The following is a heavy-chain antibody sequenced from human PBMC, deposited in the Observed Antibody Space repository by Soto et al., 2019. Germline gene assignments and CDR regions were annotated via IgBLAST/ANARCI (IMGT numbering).Heavy chain of an antibody. Sequence: EVQLLESGGGLVQPGGSLRLSCAASGFTFSSYAMSWVRQAPGKGLEWVSAISGSGGSTYYADSGKGRFTISRDNSKNTPYLQMNSLGAEDTAVYYCAKDGNPIPYLTGYYRLGWFDPWGQGTLVTVSS. CDR2: ISGSGGST. CDR1: GFTFSSYA. V-gene: IGHV3-23*01. CDR3: AKDGNPIPYLTGYYRLGWFDP. J-gene: IGHJ5*02. D-gene: IGHD3-9*01.